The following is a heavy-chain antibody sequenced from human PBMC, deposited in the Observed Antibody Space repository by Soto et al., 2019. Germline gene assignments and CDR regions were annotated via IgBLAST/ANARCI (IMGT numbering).Heavy chain of an antibody. J-gene: IGHJ4*02. D-gene: IGHD5-12*01. Sequence: PGGSLRLSCAASGFTFSNYAMNWVRQAPGKGLEWVAVISYDGSNKYYADSVKGRFTISRDNSKNTLYLQMNSLRAEDTAVYYCARTLEGRDGYIFDYWGQGTLVTVSS. CDR2: ISYDGSNK. V-gene: IGHV3-30-3*01. CDR1: GFTFSNYA. CDR3: ARTLEGRDGYIFDY.